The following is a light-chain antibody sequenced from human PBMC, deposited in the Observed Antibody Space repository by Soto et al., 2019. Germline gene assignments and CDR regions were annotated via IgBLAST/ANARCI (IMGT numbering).Light chain of an antibody. V-gene: IGKV1-5*01. Sequence: DIQMTQSPSTLSASVGDRVTITCRASQRLSTWLAWYQQKPGRAPKLLIYDASSLESGVPSRFSGGGSGTEFTLSISGLQPDDFATYYCQQYNTYPFTFGPGNKVDIK. J-gene: IGKJ3*01. CDR2: DAS. CDR3: QQYNTYPFT. CDR1: QRLSTW.